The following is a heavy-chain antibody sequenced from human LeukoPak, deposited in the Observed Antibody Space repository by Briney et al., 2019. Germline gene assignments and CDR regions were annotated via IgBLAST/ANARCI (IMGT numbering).Heavy chain of an antibody. Sequence: PSETLSLTCTVSGGSISSGDYYWSWIRQPPGKGLEWIGYIYYSGSTYYNPSLKSRVTISVDTSKNQFSLKLSSVTAADTAVYYCARAVGMVRYYGMDVWGQGTTVTVSS. D-gene: IGHD4/OR15-4a*01. V-gene: IGHV4-30-4*02. J-gene: IGHJ6*02. CDR2: IYYSGST. CDR1: GGSISSGDYY. CDR3: ARAVGMVRYYGMDV.